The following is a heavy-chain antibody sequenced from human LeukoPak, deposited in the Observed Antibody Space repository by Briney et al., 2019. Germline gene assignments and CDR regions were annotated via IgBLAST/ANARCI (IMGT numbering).Heavy chain of an antibody. CDR2: ISSSSSYM. J-gene: IGHJ4*02. Sequence: GGSLRLSCAASGFTFSSYTMNWVRQAPGKGLEWVSSISSSSSYMYYADSVKGRFTISRDNAKNSLYLQMNSLRAEDTGVYYCARVTRDGYKTYYFHYWGQGTLVTVSS. D-gene: IGHD5-24*01. CDR3: ARVTRDGYKTYYFHY. CDR1: GFTFSSYT. V-gene: IGHV3-21*04.